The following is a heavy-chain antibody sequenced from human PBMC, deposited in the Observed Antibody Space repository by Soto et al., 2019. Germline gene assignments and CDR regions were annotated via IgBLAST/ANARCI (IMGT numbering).Heavy chain of an antibody. V-gene: IGHV1-8*01. CDR1: GYSFTNND. CDR2: MNPGSGDT. J-gene: IGHJ5*02. D-gene: IGHD3-16*01. CDR3: ARMETFGSLNWFDP. Sequence: ASVRVCCKASGYSFTNNDVSWVRQATGQGLEWMGWMNPGSGDTGYAQKFQGRVTMTRDISIATAYMELSSLRSDDTAIYYCARMETFGSLNWFDPWGQVPLVTFST.